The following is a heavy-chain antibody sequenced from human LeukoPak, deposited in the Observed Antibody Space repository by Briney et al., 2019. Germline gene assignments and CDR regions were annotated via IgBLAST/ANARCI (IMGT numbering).Heavy chain of an antibody. Sequence: GGSLRLSCAASGFTVSSNYMSWVRQAPGKGLEWVSVIYSGGSTYYADSVKGRFTISRDNSKNTLYLQMNSLRAEDTAVYYCAKDLNWQQQLVRDYFDYWGQGTLVTVSS. D-gene: IGHD6-13*01. CDR2: IYSGGST. CDR1: GFTVSSNY. V-gene: IGHV3-53*01. J-gene: IGHJ4*02. CDR3: AKDLNWQQQLVRDYFDY.